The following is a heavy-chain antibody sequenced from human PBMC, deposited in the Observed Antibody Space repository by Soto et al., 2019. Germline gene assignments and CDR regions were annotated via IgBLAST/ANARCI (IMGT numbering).Heavy chain of an antibody. CDR2: IYYSGST. CDR3: ARVDSGSYYWGNYYYYYGMDV. CDR1: GGSISSYY. Sequence: SETLSLTCTVSGGSISSYYWSWIRQPPGKGLEWIGYIYYSGSTNYNPSLKSRVTISVDTSKNQFSLKLSSVTAADTAVYYCARVDSGSYYWGNYYYYYGMDVWGQGTTVTVSS. D-gene: IGHD1-26*01. J-gene: IGHJ6*02. V-gene: IGHV4-59*01.